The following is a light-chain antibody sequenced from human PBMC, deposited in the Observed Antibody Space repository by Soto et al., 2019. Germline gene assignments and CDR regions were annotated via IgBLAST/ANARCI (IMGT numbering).Light chain of an antibody. V-gene: IGKV3-15*01. Sequence: EMVMTQGPATLPVSPGEGATLSWRASQGIGSNLAWYQQRPGHGPRLLIYGASTRATGIPARFSGSGSGTELTLNINRLESEDCVVYYCQQYDKWPPAFGAGTKV. CDR3: QQYDKWPPA. J-gene: IGKJ4*01. CDR1: QGIGSN. CDR2: GAS.